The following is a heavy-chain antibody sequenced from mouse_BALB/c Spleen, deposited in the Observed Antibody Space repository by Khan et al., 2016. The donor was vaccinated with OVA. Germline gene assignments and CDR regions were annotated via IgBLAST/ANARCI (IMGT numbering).Heavy chain of an antibody. CDR2: IYPGDGNT. V-gene: IGHV1-87*01. Sequence: QVRLQQSGAELARPGASVKLSCKASGYTFTSYWMQWVKQRPGQGLEWIGAIYPGDGNTRYTQKFKGKATLTADKSSSTAYMQLSSLASEDSAVYYCARVGITTGYFDFWGQGTTLTVSS. CDR1: GYTFTSYW. D-gene: IGHD2-4*01. J-gene: IGHJ2*01. CDR3: ARVGITTGYFDF.